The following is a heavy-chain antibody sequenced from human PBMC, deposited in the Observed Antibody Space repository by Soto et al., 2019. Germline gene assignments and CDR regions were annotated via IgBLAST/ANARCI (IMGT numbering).Heavy chain of an antibody. D-gene: IGHD3-3*01. Sequence: GESLKISCKGSGYNFTSYWIIWVRQMPGKGLEWMGNIDPTDSFTNYSPSFQGHVTISTDKSMNTAYLQWGTLKASDTAMYYCARRGYDFWSGLDVWGQGTTVTVSS. J-gene: IGHJ6*02. CDR1: GYNFTSYW. V-gene: IGHV5-10-1*01. CDR2: IDPTDSFT. CDR3: ARRGYDFWSGLDV.